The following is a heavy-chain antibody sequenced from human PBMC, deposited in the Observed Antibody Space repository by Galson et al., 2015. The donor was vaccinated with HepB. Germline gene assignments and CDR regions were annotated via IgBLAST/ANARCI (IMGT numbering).Heavy chain of an antibody. V-gene: IGHV4-59*01. D-gene: IGHD6-19*01. CDR2: IYYSGST. Sequence: ETLSLTCTVSGGSISSYYWSWIRQPPGKGLEWIGYIYYSGSTNYNPSLKSRVTISVDTSKNQFSLKLSSVTAADTAVYYCARERVGWQYSSGWNDYFDYWGQGTLVTVSS. CDR1: GGSISSYY. J-gene: IGHJ4*02. CDR3: ARERVGWQYSSGWNDYFDY.